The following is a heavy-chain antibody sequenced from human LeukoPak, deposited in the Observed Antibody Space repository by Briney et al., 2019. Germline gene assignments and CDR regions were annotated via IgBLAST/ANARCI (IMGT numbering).Heavy chain of an antibody. V-gene: IGHV4-61*02. Sequence: SETLSLTCTVSGNSISSGDYYWSWIRQPAGKGLEWIGRIYTSGSTTYNPSLKSRVTISGDTSENQFSLKLSSVTAADTAVYYCARVGTGNFDYWGQGTLVTVSS. CDR3: ARVGTGNFDY. D-gene: IGHD1-14*01. CDR1: GNSISSGDYY. J-gene: IGHJ4*02. CDR2: IYTSGST.